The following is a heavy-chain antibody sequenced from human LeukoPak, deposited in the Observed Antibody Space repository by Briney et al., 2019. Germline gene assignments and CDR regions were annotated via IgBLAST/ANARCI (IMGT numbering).Heavy chain of an antibody. J-gene: IGHJ3*02. CDR2: IYHSGST. CDR1: GGSISSSNW. V-gene: IGHV4-4*02. D-gene: IGHD3-3*01. CDR3: ATPPPTYYDFWSGSSYDAFDI. Sequence: SETLSLTCAVSGGSISSSNWWSWVRQPPGKGLEWIGEIYHSGSTNYNPSLKSRVTISVDTSKNQFSLKLSSVTAADTAVYYCATPPPTYYDFWSGSSYDAFDIWGQGTMVTVSS.